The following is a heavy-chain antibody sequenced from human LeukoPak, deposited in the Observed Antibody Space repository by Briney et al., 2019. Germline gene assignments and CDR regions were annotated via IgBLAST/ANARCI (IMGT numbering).Heavy chain of an antibody. J-gene: IGHJ4*02. CDR2: IHYSGTT. CDR1: GGSFSTYY. CDR3: ARALFYGDPAGDY. Sequence: SETLSLTCTVSGGSFSTYYWSWIRQPPGKGLEWIGYIHYSGTTNYNPSLKSRVTISLDTSKNQFSLKLSSVTAADTAVYYCARALFYGDPAGDYWGQGTLVTVSS. V-gene: IGHV4-59*01. D-gene: IGHD4-17*01.